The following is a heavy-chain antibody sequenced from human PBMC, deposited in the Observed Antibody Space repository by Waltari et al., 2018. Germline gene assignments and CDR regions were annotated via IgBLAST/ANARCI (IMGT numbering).Heavy chain of an antibody. CDR1: GFDFRGYV. Sequence: QVQLVESGGGVVQPGRSLRLSCAASGFDFRGYVMHWVRQAPVKGVEWVAVIWYDGRYEYYADSVKGRFTISRDNSKDTLYLQMNSLRAEDTAVYYCARDFASTYFFDYWGQGTLVTVSS. CDR3: ARDFASTYFFDY. J-gene: IGHJ4*02. CDR2: IWYDGRYE. V-gene: IGHV3-33*01.